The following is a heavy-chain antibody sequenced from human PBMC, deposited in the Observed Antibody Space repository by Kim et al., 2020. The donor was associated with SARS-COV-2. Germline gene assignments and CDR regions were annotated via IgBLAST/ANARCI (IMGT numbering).Heavy chain of an antibody. V-gene: IGHV3-21*01. J-gene: IGHJ4*02. CDR2: ISSSSSYI. D-gene: IGHD2-8*01. CDR3: ARDSNGHNTKVFDY. CDR1: GFTFSSYS. Sequence: GGSLRLSCAASGFTFSSYSMNWVRQAPGKGLEWVSSISSSSSYIYYADAVKGRFTISSDNAKNSQYLQMNILRAEDTAVYYCARDSNGHNTKVFDYLGQG.